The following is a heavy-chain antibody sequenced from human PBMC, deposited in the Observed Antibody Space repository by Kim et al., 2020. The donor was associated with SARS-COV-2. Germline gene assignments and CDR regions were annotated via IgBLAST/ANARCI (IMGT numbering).Heavy chain of an antibody. D-gene: IGHD3-10*01. Sequence: SRVTISADTSKNQFSLKLSSVTAADTAVYYCARVLFYRSELWFGEFVFDYWGQGTLVTVSS. J-gene: IGHJ4*02. V-gene: IGHV4-59*01. CDR3: ARVLFYRSELWFGEFVFDY.